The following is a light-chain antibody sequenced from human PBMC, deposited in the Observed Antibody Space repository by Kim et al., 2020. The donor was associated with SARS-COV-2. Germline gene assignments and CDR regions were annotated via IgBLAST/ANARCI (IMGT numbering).Light chain of an antibody. CDR1: SSEVGGYLH. J-gene: IGLJ3*02. V-gene: IGLV2-14*04. CDR2: DVN. CDR3: ASFTSSTTWV. Sequence: GQSSTISCTGTSSEVGGYLHVSWYQQHPGKAPKLIIYDVNKRPSGASDRFSGSKSANTASLTISGLQAEDEAEYYCASFTSSTTWVFGGGTQLTVL.